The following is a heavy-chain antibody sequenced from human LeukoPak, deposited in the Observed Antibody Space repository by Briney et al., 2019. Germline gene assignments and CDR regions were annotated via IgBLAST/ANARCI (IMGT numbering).Heavy chain of an antibody. Sequence: GGSLRLSCAASGFTFSSNAMSWVRQAPGKGLVWVSGISGSGGNTYYADSVKGRFTIPRDNSKNTLHLQINSLRAEDTAVYYCAKSGSGYYYVFDYWGQGTLVTVSS. J-gene: IGHJ4*02. D-gene: IGHD3-22*01. V-gene: IGHV3-23*01. CDR2: ISGSGGNT. CDR3: AKSGSGYYYVFDY. CDR1: GFTFSSNA.